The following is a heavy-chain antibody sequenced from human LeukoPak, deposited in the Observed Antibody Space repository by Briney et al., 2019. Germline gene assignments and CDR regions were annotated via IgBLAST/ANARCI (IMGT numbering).Heavy chain of an antibody. V-gene: IGHV1-3*03. D-gene: IGHD1-26*01. CDR3: ARERGEFGGSYFLDY. CDR2: INDGDGNT. CDR1: GYTFTSYA. Sequence: ASVKVSCKASGYTFTSYAMHWVRRAPGQSLEWMGYINDGDGNTKYSQEFQGRVTITRDTSASIVYMELSSLRSEDMAFYYCARERGEFGGSYFLDYWGQGTLVTVSS. J-gene: IGHJ4*02.